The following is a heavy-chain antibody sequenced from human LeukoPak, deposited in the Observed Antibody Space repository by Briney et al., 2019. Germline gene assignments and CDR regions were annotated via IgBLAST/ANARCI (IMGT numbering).Heavy chain of an antibody. J-gene: IGHJ4*02. D-gene: IGHD3-3*01. Sequence: PGGSLLLSCAASGFTFSSYWMSWVRQAPGKGREGVANRKQDGREKYYVASVKGRFTISRDNAKNSLYLQMNNLRAEDTAVYYCARDLFRGDYSDYWGQGTLVTVSS. CDR1: GFTFSSYW. CDR3: ARDLFRGDYSDY. CDR2: RKQDGREK. V-gene: IGHV3-7*01.